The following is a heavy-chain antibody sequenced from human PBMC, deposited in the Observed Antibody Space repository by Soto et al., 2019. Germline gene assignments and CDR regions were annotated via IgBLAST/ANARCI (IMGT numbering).Heavy chain of an antibody. CDR1: GGSFSGYY. D-gene: IGHD1-26*01. CDR3: ARLDTAKVGATRPFDY. V-gene: IGHV4-34*01. J-gene: IGHJ4*02. Sequence: PSETLSLTCAVYGGSFSGYYWSWIRQPPGKGLEWIGEINHSGSTNYNPSLKSRVTISVDTSKYQFSLKLSSVTAADTAVYYCARLDTAKVGATRPFDYWGQGTLVTVSS. CDR2: INHSGST.